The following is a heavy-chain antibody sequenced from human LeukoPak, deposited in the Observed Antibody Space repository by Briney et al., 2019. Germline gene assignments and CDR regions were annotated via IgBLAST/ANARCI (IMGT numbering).Heavy chain of an antibody. V-gene: IGHV3-72*01. CDR3: ARESSIFWAVARSYMDV. J-gene: IGHJ6*03. Sequence: GGSLRLSCAASGFTFSDHYIDWVRQAPGKGLEWVGRSRNKAESYKTEYAASEKGRVSISRDYSKNSLYLQMNSLKTEDTAVYCARESSIFWAVARSYMDVWGKGTTVTVSS. D-gene: IGHD3-3*01. CDR2: SRNKAESYKT. CDR1: GFTFSDHY.